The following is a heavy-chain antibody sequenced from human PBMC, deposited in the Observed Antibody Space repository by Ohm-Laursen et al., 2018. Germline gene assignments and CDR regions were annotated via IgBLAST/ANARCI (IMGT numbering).Heavy chain of an antibody. V-gene: IGHV3-7*03. CDR1: GFTFSSYW. J-gene: IGHJ4*02. Sequence: SLRLSCAASGFTFSSYWMTWVRQPPGKGLEWVARIKVDGSEKYYVDSVKGRFTISRDDAKNSLYLQMSSLRAEDTALYYCARASEGFDYWGQGTLVTVSS. CDR2: IKVDGSEK. CDR3: ARASEGFDY.